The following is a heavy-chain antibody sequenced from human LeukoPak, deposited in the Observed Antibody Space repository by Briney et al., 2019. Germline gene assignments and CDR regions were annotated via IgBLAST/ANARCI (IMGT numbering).Heavy chain of an antibody. V-gene: IGHV1-3*01. Sequence: ASVKVSCKASGYTFTSYAMHWVRQAPGQRLEWMGWINAGNGNTKYSQKFQGRVTITRDTSASTAYMELSSLRSEDTAVYYCARDAYNWLEDDWFDPWGQGTLVTVSS. J-gene: IGHJ5*02. D-gene: IGHD1-1*01. CDR1: GYTFTSYA. CDR2: INAGNGNT. CDR3: ARDAYNWLEDDWFDP.